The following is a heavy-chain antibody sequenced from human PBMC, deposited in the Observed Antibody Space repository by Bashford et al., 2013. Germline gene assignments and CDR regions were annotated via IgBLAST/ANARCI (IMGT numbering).Heavy chain of an antibody. CDR1: GYTFTSYG. D-gene: IGHD6-13*01. V-gene: IGHV1-18*01. J-gene: IGHJ4*02. Sequence: ASVKVSCKASGYTFTSYGISWVRQAPGQGLEWMGWISAYNGNTNYAQKLQGRVTMTTDTSTSTAYMELRSLRSDDTAVYYCARGDPRWGAAAGLAGRDVPILWGQGTLVTVSS. CDR3: ARGDPRWGAAAGLAGRDVPIL. CDR2: ISAYNGNT.